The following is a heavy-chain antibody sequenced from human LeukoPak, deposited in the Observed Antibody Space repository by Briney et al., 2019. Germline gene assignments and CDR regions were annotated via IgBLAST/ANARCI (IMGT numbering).Heavy chain of an antibody. D-gene: IGHD3-16*01. Sequence: AGSLRLSCATSGFTFDDYALHWVRQAPGKGLEWVSLISGDGGSTYYADSVKGRFTISRDNSKNSMHVQMNNLRSEDTALYYCAKQAASGGGVDYWGQGTLVTVSS. CDR1: GFTFDDYA. J-gene: IGHJ4*02. CDR3: AKQAASGGGVDY. CDR2: ISGDGGST. V-gene: IGHV3-43*02.